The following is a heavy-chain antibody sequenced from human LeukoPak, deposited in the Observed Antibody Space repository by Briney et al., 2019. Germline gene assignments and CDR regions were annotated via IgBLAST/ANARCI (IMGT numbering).Heavy chain of an antibody. CDR2: INHSGST. Sequence: SETLSLTCAVYGGSFSGYYWSWIRQPPGKGLEWIGEINHSGSTNYNPSLKSRLTISVDTSKNQFSLKLSSVTAADTAVYYCARGPYVWGSYRTFDYWGQGTLVTVSS. V-gene: IGHV4-34*01. D-gene: IGHD3-16*02. CDR1: GGSFSGYY. J-gene: IGHJ4*02. CDR3: ARGPYVWGSYRTFDY.